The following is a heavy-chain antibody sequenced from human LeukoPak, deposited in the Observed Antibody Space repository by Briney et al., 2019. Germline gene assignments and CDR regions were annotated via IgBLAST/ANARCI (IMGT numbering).Heavy chain of an antibody. J-gene: IGHJ3*02. CDR2: IKEDGSEK. CDR1: GFTFSRDW. D-gene: IGHD2-2*01. V-gene: IGHV3-7*01. CDR3: ARMGRYCSRTSCTDAFDI. Sequence: GGSLRLSCAASGFTFSRDWMSWVRQAPGKGLEWVANIKEDGSEKYYVDSVKGRFTISRDNAKNSMYLQMNSLRAEDTAVYYCARMGRYCSRTSCTDAFDIWGQGTVVTVSS.